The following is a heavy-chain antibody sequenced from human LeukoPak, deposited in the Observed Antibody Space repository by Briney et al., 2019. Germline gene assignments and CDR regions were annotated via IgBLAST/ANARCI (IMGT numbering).Heavy chain of an antibody. CDR3: AKGHRASSSYHFDY. J-gene: IGHJ4*02. CDR1: RFTFSNYA. CDR2: ISGGGDKT. Sequence: GGSLRLSCATSRFTFSNYAMSWVRQAPGKGLELVSSISGGGDKTYYEDSVKGRFTTSRDKSENTVNLQMNSLRAEDTAVYYCAKGHRASSSYHFDYWGQGTQVTVSS. V-gene: IGHV3-23*01.